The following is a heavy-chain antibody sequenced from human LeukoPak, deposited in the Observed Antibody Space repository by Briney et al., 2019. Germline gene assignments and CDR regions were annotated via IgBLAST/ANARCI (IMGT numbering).Heavy chain of an antibody. J-gene: IGHJ6*03. D-gene: IGHD6-13*01. CDR3: ARSGIAAAGMGGYYYYMDV. CDR2: INHSGST. CDR1: GGSFSGYY. V-gene: IGHV4-34*01. Sequence: SETLSLTCAVYGGSFSGYYWSWIRQPPGKGLEWIGEINHSGSTNYNPSLKSRVTISVDTSKNQFSLKLSSVTAADTAVYYCARSGIAAAGMGGYYYYMDVWGKGTTVTASS.